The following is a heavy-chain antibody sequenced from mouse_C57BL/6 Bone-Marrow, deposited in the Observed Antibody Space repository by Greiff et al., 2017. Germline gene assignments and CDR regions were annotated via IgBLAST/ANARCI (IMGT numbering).Heavy chain of an antibody. D-gene: IGHD1-1*01. Sequence: QVQLKQSGPELVKPGASVKISCKASGYAFSSSWMNWVKQRPGKGLEWIGRIYPGDGDTNYNGKFKGKATLTADKSSSTAYMQLSSLTSEDSAVYFCARCYGSSKYYYAMDYWGQGTAVTVSS. J-gene: IGHJ4*01. V-gene: IGHV1-82*01. CDR3: ARCYGSSKYYYAMDY. CDR1: GYAFSSSW. CDR2: IYPGDGDT.